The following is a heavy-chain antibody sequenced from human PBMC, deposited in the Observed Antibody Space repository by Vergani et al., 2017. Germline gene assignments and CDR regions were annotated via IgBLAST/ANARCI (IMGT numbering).Heavy chain of an antibody. D-gene: IGHD3-22*01. Sequence: QVQLQESGPGLVKPSQTLFLTCTVSGGSISRGGYYWSWIRQHPGKGLEWIGYIYYSGSTYYNPSLKSRVTISVDTSKNQFSLKLSSVTAADTAVYYCASHGNYXDSSGYYYVGWFDPWGQGALVTVSS. CDR2: IYYSGST. CDR3: ASHGNYXDSSGYYYVGWFDP. CDR1: GGSISRGGYY. J-gene: IGHJ5*02. V-gene: IGHV4-31*03.